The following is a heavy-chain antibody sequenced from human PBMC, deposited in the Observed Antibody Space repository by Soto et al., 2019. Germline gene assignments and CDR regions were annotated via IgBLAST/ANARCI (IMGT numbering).Heavy chain of an antibody. J-gene: IGHJ4*02. D-gene: IGHD3-22*01. CDR3: AKGDSSGRIYDY. Sequence: EVQLLESGGGLVQPGGSLRLSCAASGFTFSSYVMSWVRQAPGKGLEWVSSISSSGGNTYYADSVKGRFTISRDNSKNTLYLQMNSLRAEDTVVYFCAKGDSSGRIYDYWCRGTLVTVSS. CDR1: GFTFSSYV. V-gene: IGHV3-23*01. CDR2: ISSSGGNT.